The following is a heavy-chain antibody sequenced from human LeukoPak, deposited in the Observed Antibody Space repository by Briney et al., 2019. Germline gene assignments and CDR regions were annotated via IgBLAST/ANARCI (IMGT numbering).Heavy chain of an antibody. CDR3: ATIRAYYYDSSGYSSNWFDP. J-gene: IGHJ5*02. Sequence: ASVKVSCKVSGYTLTELSMHWVRQAPGKGLEWMGGFEPEDGETIYAQKFQGRVTMTEDTSTDTAYMELSSLRSEDTAVYYCATIRAYYYDSSGYSSNWFDPWGQGTLVTVSS. D-gene: IGHD3-22*01. CDR1: GYTLTELS. CDR2: FEPEDGET. V-gene: IGHV1-24*01.